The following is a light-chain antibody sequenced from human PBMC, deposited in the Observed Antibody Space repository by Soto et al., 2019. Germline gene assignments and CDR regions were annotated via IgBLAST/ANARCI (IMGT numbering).Light chain of an antibody. Sequence: SVLTQTPATLSLSPGERATLSCRASQTISSYLAWYQQKPGQAPRLLIYDASNRATGIPARFSGSGSGTDFTLTISSLEPEDFAVYYCQQCCSSPPTFGQGTRVEIK. J-gene: IGKJ5*01. CDR2: DAS. V-gene: IGKV3-11*01. CDR3: QQCCSSPPT. CDR1: QTISSY.